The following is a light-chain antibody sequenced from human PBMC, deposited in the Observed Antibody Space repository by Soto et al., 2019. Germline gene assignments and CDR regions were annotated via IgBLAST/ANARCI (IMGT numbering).Light chain of an antibody. V-gene: IGLV2-11*01. CDR1: SSDVGGYNY. CDR2: EVS. CDR3: FSYTRSYTFVV. Sequence: QSALTQPRSVSGSPGQSVTISCTGTSSDVGGYNYVSWYQQHPGKAPRLLIYEVSKRPSGVPDRVSGSKSGNTASLTISGLQALEEADYNYFSYTRSYTFVVFGGGTKLTVL. J-gene: IGLJ2*01.